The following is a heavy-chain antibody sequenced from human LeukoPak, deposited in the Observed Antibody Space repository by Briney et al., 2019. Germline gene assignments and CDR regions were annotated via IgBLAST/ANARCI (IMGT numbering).Heavy chain of an antibody. Sequence: GGSLRLSCAASGFSFSDYAIYWVRQAPGKGLEWVANIKQDGSEKYYVDSVKGRFTISRDNAKNSLYLQMNSLRAEDTAVYYCAREIGGYFDYWGQGTLVTVSS. CDR1: GFSFSDYA. CDR3: AREIGGYFDY. J-gene: IGHJ4*02. CDR2: IKQDGSEK. V-gene: IGHV3-7*01. D-gene: IGHD2-15*01.